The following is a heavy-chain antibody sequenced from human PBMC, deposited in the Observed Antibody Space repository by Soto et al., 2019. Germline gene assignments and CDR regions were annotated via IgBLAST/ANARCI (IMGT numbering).Heavy chain of an antibody. CDR2: INPRGIDT. D-gene: IGHD2-21*02. CDR3: AKGGAYYYDDCTRAY. J-gene: IGHJ4*02. V-gene: IGHV3-23*01. Sequence: EEQVLESGGGSAQPGGSLRLSCAASGFTFSNYGMTWVRQAPGKGLEWVSSINPRGIDTKYADSVKGRFTIARYNSKNMMYLQMNNLRAEDTAVYYCAKGGAYYYDDCTRAYWGQGTLVTVSS. CDR1: GFTFSNYG.